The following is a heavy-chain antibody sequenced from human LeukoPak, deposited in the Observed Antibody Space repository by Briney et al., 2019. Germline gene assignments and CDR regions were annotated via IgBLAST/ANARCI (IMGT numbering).Heavy chain of an antibody. D-gene: IGHD2-15*01. CDR2: IYYSGST. CDR1: GGSISSYY. CDR3: ASSPRYCSGGSCPYYFDY. V-gene: IGHV4-59*08. J-gene: IGHJ4*02. Sequence: SETLSLTCTVSGGSISSYYWSWIRQPPGKGLEWIGYIYYSGSTNYNPSLKSRVTISVDTSENQFSLKLSSVTAADTAVYYCASSPRYCSGGSCPYYFDYWGQGTLVTVSS.